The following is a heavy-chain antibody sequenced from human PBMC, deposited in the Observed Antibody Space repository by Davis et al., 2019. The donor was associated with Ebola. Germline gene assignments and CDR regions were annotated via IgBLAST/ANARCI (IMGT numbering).Heavy chain of an antibody. V-gene: IGHV3-23*01. CDR1: GFTFSSYA. Sequence: GESLKISCAASGFTFSSYAMSWVRQAPGKGLVWVSRINIDGRRTNYADSVKGRFSISIDSSKNTLYLQMNSLTTEDTAVYYCVRDVLGSSSSEVAFDVWGLGTMVTVSS. CDR3: VRDVLGSSSSEVAFDV. D-gene: IGHD6-6*01. CDR2: INIDGRRT. J-gene: IGHJ3*01.